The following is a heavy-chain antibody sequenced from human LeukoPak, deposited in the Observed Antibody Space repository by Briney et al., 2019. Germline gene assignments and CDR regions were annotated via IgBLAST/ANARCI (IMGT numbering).Heavy chain of an antibody. V-gene: IGHV3-66*01. CDR1: GFTFSSYG. D-gene: IGHD6-6*01. CDR2: IYSGGST. Sequence: GGSLRLSCAASGFTFSSYGMHWVRQAPGKGLEWVSVIYSGGSTYYADSVKGRFTISRDNSKNTLYLQMNSLRAEDTAVYYCARDGSSSSDYWGQGTLVTVSS. CDR3: ARDGSSSSDY. J-gene: IGHJ4*02.